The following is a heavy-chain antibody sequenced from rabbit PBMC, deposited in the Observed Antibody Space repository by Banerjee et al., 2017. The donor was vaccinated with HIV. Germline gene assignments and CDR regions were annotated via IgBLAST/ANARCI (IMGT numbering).Heavy chain of an antibody. Sequence: QEQLEESGGDLVKPEGSLTLTCTASGFSFSSSYYMCWVRQAPGKGLEWIACIYTGYSGGTHYATWAKGRFTISKTSSTTVTLQMTSLTAADTATYFCARLFGLYDDYGDYVPRLDLWGQGTLVTVS. CDR2: IYTGYSGGT. J-gene: IGHJ3*01. CDR1: GFSFSSSYY. CDR3: ARLFGLYDDYGDYVPRLDL. V-gene: IGHV1S45*01. D-gene: IGHD2-1*01.